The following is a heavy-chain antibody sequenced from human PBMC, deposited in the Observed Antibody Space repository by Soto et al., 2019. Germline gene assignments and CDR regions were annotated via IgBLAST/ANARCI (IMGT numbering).Heavy chain of an antibody. CDR2: INVGNGNT. J-gene: IGHJ4*02. CDR1: GYTFTSHT. CDR3: ARVAMATTTKGIFYYDY. Sequence: GASVKVSCKASGYTFTSHTIHWVRQAPGQSFEWLGWINVGNGNTRSSHKFQDRVTIDRDTSASTVSMEASSLRSEDTAIYFCARVAMATTTKGIFYYDYWGQGTLVTVSS. V-gene: IGHV1-3*01. D-gene: IGHD2-21*01.